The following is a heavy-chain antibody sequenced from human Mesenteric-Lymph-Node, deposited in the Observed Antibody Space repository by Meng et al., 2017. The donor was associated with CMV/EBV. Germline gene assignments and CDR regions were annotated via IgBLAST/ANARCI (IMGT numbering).Heavy chain of an antibody. CDR2: INPHSGAT. Sequence: ASVKVSCKTSGYTFIDYYIHWVRQAPGQGLEWMGWINPHSGATHYAQNFQGRVTLTRDTSISTAYMELSRLRSDDTAVYYCASSLEDFWGYWGQGTLVTVSS. V-gene: IGHV1-2*02. D-gene: IGHD3-3*01. CDR3: ASSLEDFWGY. CDR1: GYTFIDYY. J-gene: IGHJ4*02.